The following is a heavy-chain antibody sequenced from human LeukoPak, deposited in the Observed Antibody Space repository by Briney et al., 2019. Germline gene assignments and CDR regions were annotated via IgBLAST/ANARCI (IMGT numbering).Heavy chain of an antibody. CDR1: SGSISSSSYY. CDR2: IYYSGST. V-gene: IGHV4-39*02. J-gene: IGHJ4*02. D-gene: IGHD1-26*01. Sequence: SGTLCLTCTVSSGSISSSSYYWGWIRQPPGKGLEWIGSIYYSGSTYYNPSLKSRVTISVDTSKNHFSLKLSSVTAADTAVYYCARLNSGSYSDYWGQGTLVTVSS. CDR3: ARLNSGSYSDY.